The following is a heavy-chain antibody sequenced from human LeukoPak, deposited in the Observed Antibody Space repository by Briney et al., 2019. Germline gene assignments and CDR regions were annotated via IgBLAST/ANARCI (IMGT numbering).Heavy chain of an antibody. CDR2: IYYSGST. D-gene: IGHD4-17*01. Sequence: SETLSLTCTVSGGSISSYYGSWIRQPPGKGLEWIGYIYYSGSTNYNPSLKSRVTISVDTSKNQFSLKLSSVTAADTAVYYCARSYGGYGRGYYYYYYMDVWGKGTTVTISS. V-gene: IGHV4-59*12. CDR1: GGSISSYY. CDR3: ARSYGGYGRGYYYYYYMDV. J-gene: IGHJ6*03.